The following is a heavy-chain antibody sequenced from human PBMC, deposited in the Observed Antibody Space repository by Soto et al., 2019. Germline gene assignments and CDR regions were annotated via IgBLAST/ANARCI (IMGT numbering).Heavy chain of an antibody. CDR1: GFTFSSYW. J-gene: IGHJ6*02. D-gene: IGHD4-17*01. CDR2: IKQDGSEK. CDR3: ERSPTVTTYYYYGMDV. V-gene: IGHV3-7*01. Sequence: EVQLVESGGGLVQPGGSLRLSCAASGFTFSSYWMSWVRQAPGKGLEWVANIKQDGSEKYYVDSVKGRFTISRDNAKNSLYLQMNSLRAEDTAVYYCERSPTVTTYYYYGMDVWGQGTTVTVSS.